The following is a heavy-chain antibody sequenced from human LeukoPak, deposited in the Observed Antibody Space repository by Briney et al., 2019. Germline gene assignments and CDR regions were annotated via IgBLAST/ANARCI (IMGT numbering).Heavy chain of an antibody. J-gene: IGHJ4*02. CDR1: GFTFSSYS. CDR2: ISSSSSTI. Sequence: GGSLRLSCAAPGFTFSSYSMNWVRQAPGKGLEWVSYISSSSSTIYYADSVKGRFTISRDNAKNSLYLQMNSLRAEDTAVYYCARVGLGYCSSTSCPFDYWGQGTLVTVSS. CDR3: ARVGLGYCSSTSCPFDY. V-gene: IGHV3-48*01. D-gene: IGHD2-2*03.